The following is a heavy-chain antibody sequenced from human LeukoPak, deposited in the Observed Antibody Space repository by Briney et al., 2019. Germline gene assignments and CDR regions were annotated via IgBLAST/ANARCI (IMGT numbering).Heavy chain of an antibody. CDR3: AKPSGYSYGLSIDY. D-gene: IGHD5-18*01. V-gene: IGHV3-30*02. CDR1: GFTLSSYG. Sequence: GGTLRLSCVASGFTLSSYGVHWVRQAPGKGLEWVTFIRLDGSSDYYADSVKGRFTISRDDSKNMLYLQMNSLRVEDTAVYYCAKPSGYSYGLSIDYWGQGTLVSVSS. J-gene: IGHJ4*02. CDR2: IRLDGSSD.